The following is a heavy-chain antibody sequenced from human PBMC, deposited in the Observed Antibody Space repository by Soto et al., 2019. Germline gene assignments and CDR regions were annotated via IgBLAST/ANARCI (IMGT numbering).Heavy chain of an antibody. D-gene: IGHD4-17*01. Sequence: QVQLQESGPGLVKPSQTLSLTCTVSGGSISSGDYYWSWIRQPPGKGLEWIGYIYYSGKSTYYNPSLKSRVTISVDTSKNQFALKLSSVTAADTAVYFCAGGGNGDFLVGYFDYWGQGTLVTVSS. CDR2: IYYSGKST. CDR1: GGSISSGDYY. CDR3: AGGGNGDFLVGYFDY. V-gene: IGHV4-30-4*01. J-gene: IGHJ4*02.